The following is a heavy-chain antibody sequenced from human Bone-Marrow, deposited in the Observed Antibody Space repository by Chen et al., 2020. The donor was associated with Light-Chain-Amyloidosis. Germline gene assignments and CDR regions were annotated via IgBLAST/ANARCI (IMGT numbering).Heavy chain of an antibody. CDR1: GFVFTTYG. Sequence: VRLVESGGGVVRPGGSLSLSCTVSGFVFTTYGFQWFRQAPGKGLEWVSFVRFDGSDKYYADAVKGRFTISRDDSKNTLYLKMKSLRPEDTAVYYCAQLYSYGRPFKHWGQGTLVSVSS. CDR3: AQLYSYGRPFKH. D-gene: IGHD5-18*01. J-gene: IGHJ4*02. CDR2: VRFDGSDK. V-gene: IGHV3-30*02.